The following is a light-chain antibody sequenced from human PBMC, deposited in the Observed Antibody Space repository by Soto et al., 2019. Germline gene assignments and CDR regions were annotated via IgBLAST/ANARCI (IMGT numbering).Light chain of an antibody. CDR3: QQCSHLPLS. CDR1: ETVTNNF. V-gene: IGKV3-20*01. Sequence: EIVLTQSPGTLSLSPGERATLSCRASETVTNNFLVWYQQKPGQPPRLLITSASVRATGVPDRFSGSGSGTDFTLTVNRVEPEDFAVYYCQQCSHLPLSFGGGTKVDIK. CDR2: SAS. J-gene: IGKJ4*01.